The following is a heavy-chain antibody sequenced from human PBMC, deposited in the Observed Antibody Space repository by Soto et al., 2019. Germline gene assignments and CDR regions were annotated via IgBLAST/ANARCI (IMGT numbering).Heavy chain of an antibody. Sequence: SETLSLTCTVSGGSISSYYWSWIRQPPGKGLEWIGYIYYSGSTNYNPSHKRRVTISVDTSKNQFSLKLSSVTAADTAVFYCATTDPYYYDSSGPFDIWGQGTMVTVSS. D-gene: IGHD3-22*01. V-gene: IGHV4-59*01. J-gene: IGHJ3*02. CDR3: ATTDPYYYDSSGPFDI. CDR1: GGSISSYY. CDR2: IYYSGST.